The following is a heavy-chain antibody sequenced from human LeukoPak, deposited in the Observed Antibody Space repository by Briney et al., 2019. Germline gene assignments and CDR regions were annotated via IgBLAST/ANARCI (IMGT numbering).Heavy chain of an antibody. CDR1: GFTFSSYW. V-gene: IGHV3-7*01. D-gene: IGHD3-10*01. J-gene: IGHJ3*02. CDR2: IKQDGSEK. CDR3: AKVFLWFGELLSAFDI. Sequence: GGSLRLSCAASGFTFSSYWMSWVRQAPGKGLEWVANIKQDGSEKYYVDSVKGRFTISRDNAKNSLYLQMNSLRAEDTAVYYCAKVFLWFGELLSAFDIWGQGTMVTVSS.